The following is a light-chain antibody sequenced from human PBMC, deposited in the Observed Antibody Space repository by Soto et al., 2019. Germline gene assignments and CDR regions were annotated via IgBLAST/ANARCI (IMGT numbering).Light chain of an antibody. V-gene: IGLV2-23*01. J-gene: IGLJ2*01. Sequence: QSVLTQPASVSGSPGQSITITCTGTGSYKFVPWYQQHPGKAPRLMIYEGSERPSGVSRRFSGSGSGNTASLTISELQAGDEAGYFCCSFPNNHVVFGGGTKVTVL. CDR3: CSFPNNHVV. CDR1: GSYKF. CDR2: EGS.